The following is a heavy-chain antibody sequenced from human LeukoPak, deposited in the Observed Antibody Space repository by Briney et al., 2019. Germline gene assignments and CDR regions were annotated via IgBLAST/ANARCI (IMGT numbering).Heavy chain of an antibody. CDR3: ARAPSEIGGYYPEYFRH. V-gene: IGHV3-74*01. Sequence: PGGSLRLSCAASGLTFSSYWMHWVCQAPGKGLVWVSRIKSDGSTNYADSVKGRFTISRDNAKNTVSLQMNSLRAEDTGVYYCARAPSEIGGYYPEYFRHWGQGTLVTVSS. J-gene: IGHJ1*01. CDR2: IKSDGST. CDR1: GLTFSSYW. D-gene: IGHD3-22*01.